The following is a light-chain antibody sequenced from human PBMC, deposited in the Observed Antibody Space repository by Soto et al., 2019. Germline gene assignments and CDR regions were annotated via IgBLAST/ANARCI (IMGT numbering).Light chain of an antibody. CDR3: SSYTSSSTLVV. V-gene: IGLV2-14*01. Sequence: QSVLTQPASVSGSPGQSITISCTGTSSDVGGYNYVSWYQQHPGKAPKLMIYDVSNRPSGVSNRFYGSKSGNTASLNISGLQAEDEADYYCSSYTSSSTLVVFGGGTKLTVL. CDR1: SSDVGGYNY. J-gene: IGLJ2*01. CDR2: DVS.